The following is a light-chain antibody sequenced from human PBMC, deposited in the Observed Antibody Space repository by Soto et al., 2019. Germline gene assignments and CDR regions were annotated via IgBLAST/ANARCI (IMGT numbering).Light chain of an antibody. CDR2: GAS. CDR1: QRVSNNY. CDR3: QQYGSSGT. J-gene: IGKJ1*01. V-gene: IGKV3-20*01. Sequence: EIVLTQSPGTLSLSPGERATLSCRASQRVSNNYLAWYQQKPGQAPRLLIYGASNRATGIPDRFSGSGSGTDFTLTISRLEPEDFAVYYCQQYGSSGTFGQGTKVES.